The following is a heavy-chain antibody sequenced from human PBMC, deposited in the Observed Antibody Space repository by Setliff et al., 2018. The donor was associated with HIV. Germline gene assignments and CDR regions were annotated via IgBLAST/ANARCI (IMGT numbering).Heavy chain of an antibody. CDR1: GYSISSGYY. V-gene: IGHV4-38-2*01. D-gene: IGHD4-17*01. CDR2: IYHSGST. J-gene: IGHJ4*02. CDR3: ARRIYGNNPYFDY. Sequence: SETLSLTCAVSGYSISSGYYWGWIRQPPGKGLEWIGSIYHSGSTYYNPSLKSRVTISVDTSKNQFSLKLSSVTAADTAIYYCARRIYGNNPYFDYWSQGALVTVSS.